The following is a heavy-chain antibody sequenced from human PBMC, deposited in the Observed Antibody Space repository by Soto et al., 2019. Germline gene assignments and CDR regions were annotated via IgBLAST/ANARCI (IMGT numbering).Heavy chain of an antibody. CDR2: IDNEGIGT. V-gene: IGHV3-74*01. D-gene: IGHD6-13*01. J-gene: IGHJ4*02. Sequence: VRLVEFGGGVVHPGASLTVSCEASGFAFSSLWMHWVRQAPVKGLEWVSRIDNEGIGTNYADAVRGRFLMSRDNAKNMLYLHMNSLRADDTALYFCVRLGGSSWADFWGQGTLVTVSS. CDR3: VRLGGSSWADF. CDR1: GFAFSSLW.